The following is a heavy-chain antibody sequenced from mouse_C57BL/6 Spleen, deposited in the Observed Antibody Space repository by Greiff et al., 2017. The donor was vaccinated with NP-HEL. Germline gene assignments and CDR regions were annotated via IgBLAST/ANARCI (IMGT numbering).Heavy chain of an antibody. J-gene: IGHJ4*01. V-gene: IGHV14-3*01. D-gene: IGHD1-1*01. CDR2: IDPANGNT. CDR3: DRSHLYDGGSYVGDMDD. Sequence: VQLQQSVAELVRPGASVKLSCTASGFNIKNTYMHWVKQRPEQGLEWIGRIDPANGNTKYAPKFQGKATITADTSSNTAYLQLSSLTSEDTAIYYCDRSHLYDGGSYVGDMDDWGQGTSVTVSS. CDR1: GFNIKNTY.